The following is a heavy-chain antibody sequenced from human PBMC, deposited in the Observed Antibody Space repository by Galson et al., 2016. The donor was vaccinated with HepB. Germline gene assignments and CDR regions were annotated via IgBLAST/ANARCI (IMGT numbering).Heavy chain of an antibody. D-gene: IGHD2-15*01. J-gene: IGHJ5*01. CDR3: ARLGANPSCLGGSCYRWFDS. CDR2: LYRGGYT. V-gene: IGHV3-53*01. CDR1: GFSFGSY. Sequence: SLRLSCAASGFSFGSYMSWVRQAPGKGLEWVSVLYRGGYTNYADSVKGRFTISRDNSKNTLYLQMNSLRADDTAVYYCARLGANPSCLGGSCYRWFDSWGQGIMVTVSS.